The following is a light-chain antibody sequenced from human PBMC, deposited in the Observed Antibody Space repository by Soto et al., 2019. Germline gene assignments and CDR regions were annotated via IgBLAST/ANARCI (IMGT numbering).Light chain of an antibody. Sequence: DIQMTQSPSTLSASVGDRVTITCRASQTIHSFLAWYQQKAGKAPKLLIYDASNLESGVPSRFSGSGSGTEFTLTVSSLQPDDFATVDCQQFHSFPWTFGQGTKVEI. CDR2: DAS. J-gene: IGKJ1*01. CDR3: QQFHSFPWT. CDR1: QTIHSF. V-gene: IGKV1-5*01.